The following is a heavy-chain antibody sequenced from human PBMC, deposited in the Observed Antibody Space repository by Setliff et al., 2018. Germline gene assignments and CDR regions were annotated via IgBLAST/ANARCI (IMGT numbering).Heavy chain of an antibody. CDR3: ARPVGDGAGPFDH. V-gene: IGHV4-59*08. D-gene: IGHD3-10*01. CDR2: IYYSGST. CDR1: GGSISSYY. J-gene: IGHJ4*02. Sequence: SETLSLTCTVSGGSISSYYWSWIRQPPGKRLEWIGYIYYSGSTNYNRSLRSRVSISVDTSKNQFSLRLTSVTAADTAVYYCARPVGDGAGPFDHWGQGILVTVSS.